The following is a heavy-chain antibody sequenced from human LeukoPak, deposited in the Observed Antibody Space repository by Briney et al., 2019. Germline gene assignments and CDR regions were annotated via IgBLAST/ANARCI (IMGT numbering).Heavy chain of an antibody. CDR3: ARGGYCSSTSCYPPRYYYGMDV. Sequence: SVKVSCKASGGTFSSYAISWVRQAPGQGLEWMGGIIPIFGTANYAQKFQDRVTITADESTSTAYMELSSLRSEDTAVYYCARGGYCSSTSCYPPRYYYGMDVWGKGTTVTVSS. D-gene: IGHD2-2*01. CDR2: IIPIFGTA. J-gene: IGHJ6*04. CDR1: GGTFSSYA. V-gene: IGHV1-69*13.